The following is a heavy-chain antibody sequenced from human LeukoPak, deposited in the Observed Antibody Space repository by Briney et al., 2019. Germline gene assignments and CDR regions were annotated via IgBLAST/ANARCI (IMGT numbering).Heavy chain of an antibody. CDR2: IYYSGST. J-gene: IGHJ4*02. CDR1: GGSISSYD. CDR3: ARDFEGGHDY. V-gene: IGHV4-59*01. Sequence: PSGTRSLTCTVSGGSISSYDWGWIGQPPGKGLEWIGYIYYSGSTNYNPSLKSRVTISVDTSKNQFSLKLSSVTAADTAVYYCARDFEGGHDYWGQGTLVTVSS. D-gene: IGHD3-9*01.